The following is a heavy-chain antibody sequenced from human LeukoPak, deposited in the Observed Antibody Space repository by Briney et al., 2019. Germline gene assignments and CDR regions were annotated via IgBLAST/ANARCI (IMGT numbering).Heavy chain of an antibody. Sequence: GGSLRLSCAASGFTFSSYSSNWVGQPPGKGLEWVSSISSSSSYIYYADSVKGRFTISRDNAKNSLYLQMNRLRAEDTAVYYCARDQGVVVPAALYYYYYYMDVWGKGTTVTISS. J-gene: IGHJ6*03. D-gene: IGHD2-2*01. CDR2: ISSSSSYI. V-gene: IGHV3-21*01. CDR1: GFTFSSYS. CDR3: ARDQGVVVPAALYYYYYYMDV.